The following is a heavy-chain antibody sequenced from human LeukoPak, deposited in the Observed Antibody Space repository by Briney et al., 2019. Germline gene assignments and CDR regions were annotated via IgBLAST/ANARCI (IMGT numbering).Heavy chain of an antibody. CDR3: TRSLGVVIHGGMDV. Sequence: SETLSLTCTVSGGSISSYHWSWIRQPPGKGLEWIGHIYYTGSTNYNPSLKGRVTISLDTSKNQFSLKLSSVTAADTAVYYCTRSLGVVIHGGMDVWGQGTTVTVSS. CDR2: IYYTGST. J-gene: IGHJ6*02. D-gene: IGHD3-3*01. V-gene: IGHV4-59*01. CDR1: GGSISSYH.